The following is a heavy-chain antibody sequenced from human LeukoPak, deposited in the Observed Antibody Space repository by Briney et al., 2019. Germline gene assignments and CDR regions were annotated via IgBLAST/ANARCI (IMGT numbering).Heavy chain of an antibody. CDR1: GFTFSNYA. V-gene: IGHV3-30*04. CDR2: ISYHGRDK. CDR3: ARQSCIYSSGCFLDD. D-gene: IGHD3-22*01. Sequence: QPGGSLRLSCAASGFTFSNYAMHWVRQAPGKGLEWVAVISYHGRDKYYADFVKGRFTLSRDTSKNTLYLEMNSLRSEDTAVYYCARQSCIYSSGCFLDDWGQGTLVTVSS. J-gene: IGHJ4*02.